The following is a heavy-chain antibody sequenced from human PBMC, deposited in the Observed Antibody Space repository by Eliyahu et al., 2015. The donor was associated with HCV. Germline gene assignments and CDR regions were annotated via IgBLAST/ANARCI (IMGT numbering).Heavy chain of an antibody. V-gene: IGHV3-7*01. J-gene: IGHJ4*02. D-gene: IGHD3-10*01. CDR3: ARFHHSYYGSGSYAH. Sequence: SWVRQAPGKGLEWVANIKQDGSEKYYVDSVKGRFTISRDNAKNSLYLQMNSLRAEDTAVYYCARFHHSYYGSGSYAHWGQGTLVTVSS. CDR2: IKQDGSEK.